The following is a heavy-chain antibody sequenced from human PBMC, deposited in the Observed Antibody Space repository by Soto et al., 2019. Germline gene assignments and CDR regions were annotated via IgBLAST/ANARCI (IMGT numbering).Heavy chain of an antibody. CDR1: GFTFGSYG. Sequence: PGGSLRLSCAASGFTFGSYGMHWVRQAPGKGLEWVAVISYDGSNKYYADSVKGRFTISRDDSKNTLYLQMNSLRAEDTAVYYCAKDLIWFGDGIDYWGQGTLVTVSS. D-gene: IGHD3-10*01. CDR3: AKDLIWFGDGIDY. J-gene: IGHJ4*02. V-gene: IGHV3-30*18. CDR2: ISYDGSNK.